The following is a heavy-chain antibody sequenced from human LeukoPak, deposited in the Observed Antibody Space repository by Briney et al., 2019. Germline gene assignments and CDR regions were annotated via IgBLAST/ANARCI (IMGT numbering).Heavy chain of an antibody. Sequence: GGSLRLSCAASGFTVSSNYMNWVRQAPGKGLERVSVIYSDGNTYYADSVKGRSTISRDNSKNTLYLQMNSLRAEDTAVYYCARDRRLLYFGELFHDAFDIWGQGTMVTVSS. CDR1: GFTVSSNY. D-gene: IGHD3-10*01. CDR3: ARDRRLLYFGELFHDAFDI. J-gene: IGHJ3*02. V-gene: IGHV3-53*01. CDR2: IYSDGNT.